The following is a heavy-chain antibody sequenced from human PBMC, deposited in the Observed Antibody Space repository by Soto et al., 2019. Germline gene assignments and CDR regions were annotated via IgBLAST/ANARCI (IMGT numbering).Heavy chain of an antibody. D-gene: IGHD3-3*01. CDR1: GFTFSSYA. V-gene: IGHV3-30-3*01. Sequence: GGSMRLSCAASGFTFSSYAMHWVRQAPGKGLEWVAVISYDGSNKYYADSVKGRFTISRDNSKNTLYLQMNSLRAEDTAVYYCARDHYYDFWSGYYPRYYYGMDVWGQGTTVTVSS. CDR3: ARDHYYDFWSGYYPRYYYGMDV. J-gene: IGHJ6*02. CDR2: ISYDGSNK.